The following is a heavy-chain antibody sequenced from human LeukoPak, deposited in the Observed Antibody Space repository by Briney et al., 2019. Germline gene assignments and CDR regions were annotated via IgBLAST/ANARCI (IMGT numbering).Heavy chain of an antibody. Sequence: ASVTVSCTASGYTFTSYYMHWVRQAPGQGLEWMGIINPSGGSTSYAQKFQGRVTMTRDTSTSTVYMELSSLRSEDTAVYYCARVGYCSGGSCSPKYYYYGMDVWGQGTTVTVSS. CDR2: INPSGGST. CDR1: GYTFTSYY. V-gene: IGHV1-46*01. J-gene: IGHJ6*02. D-gene: IGHD2-15*01. CDR3: ARVGYCSGGSCSPKYYYYGMDV.